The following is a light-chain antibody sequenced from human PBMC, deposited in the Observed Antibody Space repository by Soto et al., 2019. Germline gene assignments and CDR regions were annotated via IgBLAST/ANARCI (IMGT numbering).Light chain of an antibody. CDR2: EDS. Sequence: SSELTQPPSMSVAPGQTASITCGGNNIGTKSVHWYQQKPRQAPVLVVYEDSDRPSGIPERFSGSNSGNTATLTIIRVEAGDEADYYCQVWDSSSDQHVFGTGTKLTVL. CDR3: QVWDSSSDQHV. J-gene: IGLJ1*01. CDR1: NIGTKS. V-gene: IGLV3-21*02.